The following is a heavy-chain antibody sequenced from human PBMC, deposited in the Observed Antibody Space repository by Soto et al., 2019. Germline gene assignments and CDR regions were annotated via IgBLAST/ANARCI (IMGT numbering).Heavy chain of an antibody. J-gene: IGHJ4*02. D-gene: IGHD2-8*01. CDR2: IVPLLGTE. CDR1: GVTLTRYA. Sequence: GASVKVSCKASGVTLTRYAVSWVRQAPGQGPEWMGRIVPLLGTEKSAQKFQGRIKMAADKSTNTAYLELTSLTSEDTAVYFCARDGSNCTDGICFHYFDYWGQGTLVTVSS. V-gene: IGHV1-69*06. CDR3: ARDGSNCTDGICFHYFDY.